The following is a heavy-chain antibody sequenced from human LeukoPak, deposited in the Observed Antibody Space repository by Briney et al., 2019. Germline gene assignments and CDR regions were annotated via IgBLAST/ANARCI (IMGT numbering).Heavy chain of an antibody. D-gene: IGHD6-19*01. CDR1: GGSISSSSYY. J-gene: IGHJ4*02. CDR2: IYYSGST. V-gene: IGHV4-39*01. CDR3: ARQRDYTSGWFDY. Sequence: SETLSLTCTVPGGSISSSSYYWGWIRQPPGKGLEWIGSIYYSGSTYYNPSLKSRVTISVDTSKNQFSLMLSSVTASDTAVYYCARQRDYTSGWFDYWGQGTLVTVSS.